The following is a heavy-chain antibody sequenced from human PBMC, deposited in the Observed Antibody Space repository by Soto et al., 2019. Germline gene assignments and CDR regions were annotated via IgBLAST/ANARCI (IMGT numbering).Heavy chain of an antibody. Sequence: GGSLRLSCAASGFTFSSYAMHWVRQAPGKGLEWVAFISYDGSNKYYADSVKGRFTISRDNFKDTLYLQMNSLRGEDTAVYYCTRRGYGMDVWGQGTTVTVSS. CDR1: GFTFSSYA. V-gene: IGHV3-30-3*01. J-gene: IGHJ6*02. CDR2: ISYDGSNK. CDR3: TRRGYGMDV.